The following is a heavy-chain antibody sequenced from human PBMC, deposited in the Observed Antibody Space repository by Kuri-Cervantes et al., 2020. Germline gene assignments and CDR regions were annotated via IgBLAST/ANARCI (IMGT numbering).Heavy chain of an antibody. V-gene: IGHV1-69*06. J-gene: IGHJ4*02. Sequence: SVKVSCKASGHTFTTYDVNWVRQATGQGLELMGGIIPIFGTANYAQKFQGRVTITADKSTSTAYMELSSLRSEDTAVYYCASGYYVSSGYYYWGQGTLVTVSS. CDR3: ASGYYVSSGYYY. D-gene: IGHD3-22*01. CDR1: GHTFTTYD. CDR2: IIPIFGTA.